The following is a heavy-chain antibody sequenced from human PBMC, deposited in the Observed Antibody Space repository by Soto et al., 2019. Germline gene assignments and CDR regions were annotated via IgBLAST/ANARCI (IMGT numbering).Heavy chain of an antibody. CDR3: AKEPYYDSSGPYYYYMDV. CDR1: GFTFSSYG. CDR2: ISYDGSNK. Sequence: GGSLRLSCAASGFTFSSYGMHWVRQAPGKGLEWVAVISYDGSNKYYADSVKGRFTISRDNSKNTLYLQMNSLRAEDTAVYYCAKEPYYDSSGPYYYYMDVWGKGTTVTVSS. D-gene: IGHD3-22*01. J-gene: IGHJ6*03. V-gene: IGHV3-30*18.